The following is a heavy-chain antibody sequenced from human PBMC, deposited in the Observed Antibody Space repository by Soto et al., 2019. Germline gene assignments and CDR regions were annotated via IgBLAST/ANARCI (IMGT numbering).Heavy chain of an antibody. Sequence: ASVKVSCKASGYTFTGYYMHWVRQAPGQGLEWMGWINPNSGGTNYAQKFQGRVTMTRDTSISTAYMELSRLRSDDTAVHYCASPSRVGLTTDPFDYWGQGTLVTVSS. D-gene: IGHD4-17*01. V-gene: IGHV1-2*02. CDR2: INPNSGGT. J-gene: IGHJ4*02. CDR3: ASPSRVGLTTDPFDY. CDR1: GYTFTGYY.